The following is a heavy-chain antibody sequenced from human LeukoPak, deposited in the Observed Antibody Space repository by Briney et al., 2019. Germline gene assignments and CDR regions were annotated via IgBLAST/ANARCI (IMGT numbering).Heavy chain of an antibody. Sequence: GGSLRLSCAASGFTFSNDWMSWVRQAPGKGLEWVANIKQDGSEKYYVDSVKGRFTISRDNAKNSLYLQMNSLRAEDTAVYYCARRRGGGFDYWGQGTLVTVSS. CDR3: ARRRGGGFDY. J-gene: IGHJ4*02. CDR1: GFTFSNDW. D-gene: IGHD2-15*01. CDR2: IKQDGSEK. V-gene: IGHV3-7*01.